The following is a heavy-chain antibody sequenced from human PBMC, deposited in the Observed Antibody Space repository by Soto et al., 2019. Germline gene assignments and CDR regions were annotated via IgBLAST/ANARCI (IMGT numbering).Heavy chain of an antibody. CDR2: ISAYNGNK. Sequence: QVQLVQSGGEVKKPGASVEVSCRTSGYMFTTYGMSWVRQAPGQGLEWMAWISAYNGNKKYAQKFRGRVTMTTDTSTRTVSMELRNLTSDDTGTYFCARTGGGMAARPLEYWGQGTLVTVSS. D-gene: IGHD6-6*01. V-gene: IGHV1-18*04. CDR1: GYMFTTYG. J-gene: IGHJ4*02. CDR3: ARTGGGMAARPLEY.